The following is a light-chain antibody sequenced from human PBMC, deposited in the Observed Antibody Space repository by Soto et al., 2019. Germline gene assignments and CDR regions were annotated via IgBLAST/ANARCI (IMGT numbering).Light chain of an antibody. CDR1: SGHSSYA. Sequence: QLVLTQSPSASASLGASVKLTCTLSSGHSSYAIAWHQQQPEKGPRYLMKLNSDGSHSKGDGIPDRFSGSSSGAERYLTISSLQSEDEADYYCQTWGFGGGTKVTVL. CDR2: LNSDGSH. CDR3: QTWG. V-gene: IGLV4-69*01. J-gene: IGLJ2*01.